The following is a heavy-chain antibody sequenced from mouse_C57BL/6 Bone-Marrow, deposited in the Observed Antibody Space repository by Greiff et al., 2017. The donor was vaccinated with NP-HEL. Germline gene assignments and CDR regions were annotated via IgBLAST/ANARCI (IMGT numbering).Heavy chain of an antibody. CDR3: AVLDPWFAY. D-gene: IGHD4-1*01. Sequence: VKLMESGPGLVAPSPSLSISCTVSGSSLTSHAISWVRQPPGKGLEWLGVIWTGGCTNYNSALNSGLSISKDNSKSQVFLKMNSLQADDAARYYCAVLDPWFAYWGQGTLVTVSA. V-gene: IGHV2-9-1*01. J-gene: IGHJ3*01. CDR2: IWTGGCT. CDR1: GSSLTSHA.